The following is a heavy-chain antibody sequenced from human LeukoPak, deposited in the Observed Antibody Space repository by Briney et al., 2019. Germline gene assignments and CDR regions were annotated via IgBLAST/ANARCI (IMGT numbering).Heavy chain of an antibody. Sequence: GGSLRLSCLASGFSFSSYAMHWVRQAPGKGLEWVALITSPGGHKYYAGSVKGRFIISRDNSKDTLYLQMDSLRGDDTAVYYCAKSPLWFGELFGSISFDIWGQGTMVTVSS. CDR1: GFSFSSYA. CDR3: AKSPLWFGELFGSISFDI. V-gene: IGHV3-30-3*02. J-gene: IGHJ3*02. CDR2: ITSPGGHK. D-gene: IGHD3-10*01.